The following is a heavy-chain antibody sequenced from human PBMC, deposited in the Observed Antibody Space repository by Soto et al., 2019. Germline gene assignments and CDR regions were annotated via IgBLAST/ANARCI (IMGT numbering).Heavy chain of an antibody. CDR3: ARLGYYDFWSGYPTWGGYYYMDV. Sequence: GESLKISCKGSGYSFTSYWIGWVRQATGQGLEWMGWMNPNSGNTGYAQKFQGRVTMTRNTSISTAYMELSSLRSDDTAVYYCARLGYYDFWSGYPTWGGYYYMDVWGKGTTVTVSS. D-gene: IGHD3-3*01. J-gene: IGHJ6*03. CDR2: MNPNSGNT. V-gene: IGHV1-8*02. CDR1: GYSFTSYW.